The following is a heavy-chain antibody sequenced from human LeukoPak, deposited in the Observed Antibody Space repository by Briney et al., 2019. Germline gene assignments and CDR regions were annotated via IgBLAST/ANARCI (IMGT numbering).Heavy chain of an antibody. Sequence: SETLSLTCAVSGYSINSGYYWVWIRQPPGKGLEWIGTIYHSGSTYHNPSLKSRVTISVDTPKNQFSLKLTSVTAADTAVYYCARGRGSDFWSASNIWGQGTLVTVSS. CDR1: GYSINSGYY. D-gene: IGHD3-3*01. CDR3: ARGRGSDFWSASNI. CDR2: IYHSGST. V-gene: IGHV4-38-2*01. J-gene: IGHJ4*02.